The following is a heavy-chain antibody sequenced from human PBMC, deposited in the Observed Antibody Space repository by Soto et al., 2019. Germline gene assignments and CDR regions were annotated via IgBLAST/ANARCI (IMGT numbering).Heavy chain of an antibody. Sequence: QVQLVESGGGVVQPGRSLRLSCAASGFTFSSYAMHWVRQAPGKGLEWVAVISYDGSNKYYADSVKGRFTISRDNSKNTLYLQMNSLRVEDTAVYYCARDRDDAFDIWGQGTMVTVSS. V-gene: IGHV3-30-3*01. CDR3: ARDRDDAFDI. CDR1: GFTFSSYA. CDR2: ISYDGSNK. J-gene: IGHJ3*02.